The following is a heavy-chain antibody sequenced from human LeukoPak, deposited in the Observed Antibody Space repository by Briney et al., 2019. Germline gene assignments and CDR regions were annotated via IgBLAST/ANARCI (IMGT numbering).Heavy chain of an antibody. V-gene: IGHV3-21*03. J-gene: IGHJ4*02. CDR3: VRDKGTVAGSAIFDY. Sequence: GGSLRLSCAASGITFSTYSMNWVRQPPGKGLAWVSGIGSRSNYIFYADAVKGRFTVSRDNAKSSLYLQMNSLRVEDTAVYYCVRDKGTVAGSAIFDYWGQGTLVTVSS. D-gene: IGHD6-19*01. CDR2: IGSRSNYI. CDR1: GITFSTYS.